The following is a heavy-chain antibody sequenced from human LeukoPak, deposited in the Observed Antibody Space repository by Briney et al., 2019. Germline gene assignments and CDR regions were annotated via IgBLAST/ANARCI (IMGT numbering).Heavy chain of an antibody. J-gene: IGHJ4*02. CDR1: GFTFSSYG. CDR2: IWYDGSNK. Sequence: GGSLRLSCAASGFTFSSYGMHWVRQAPGKGLEWVAVIWYDGSNKYYADSVKGRFTISRDNSKNTLYLQMNSLRAEDTAVYYCASSAAGFLYYFDYWGQGTLVTVSS. V-gene: IGHV3-33*01. CDR3: ASSAAGFLYYFDY. D-gene: IGHD2-15*01.